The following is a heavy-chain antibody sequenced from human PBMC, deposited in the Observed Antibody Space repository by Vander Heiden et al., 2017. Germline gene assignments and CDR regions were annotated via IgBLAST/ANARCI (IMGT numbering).Heavy chain of an antibody. CDR3: TSLLFSDACHI. CDR2: IRTKTKNYET. CDR1: AFILSSAA. D-gene: IGHD3-10*02. Sequence: EVQLVESGGGLVQPGGSLKLSCAASAFILSSAAMYWVRQGSGKGLEWVGRIRTKTKNYETAYAASVQGRFTFSRDDSKNTAYLQMDSLKTEDTAVYYCTSLLFSDACHIWGQGTVVTVSS. V-gene: IGHV3-73*02. J-gene: IGHJ3*02.